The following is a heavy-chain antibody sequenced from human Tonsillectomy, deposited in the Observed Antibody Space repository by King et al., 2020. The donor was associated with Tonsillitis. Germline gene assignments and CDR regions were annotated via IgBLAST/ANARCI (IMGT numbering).Heavy chain of an antibody. J-gene: IGHJ6*02. CDR1: GFTFSSYV. CDR3: AKGYDILTGYRFYYGMDV. D-gene: IGHD3-9*01. V-gene: IGHV3-23*04. Sequence: VQLVESGGGLVQPGGSLRLCCAASGFTFSSYVMSWVRQAPGKGLEWVSAISGSGGSTYFVDSVKGRFTISSDSSKDTLSLQMNSLRAEDTAVYYCAKGYDILTGYRFYYGMDVWGQGTTVTVSS. CDR2: ISGSGGST.